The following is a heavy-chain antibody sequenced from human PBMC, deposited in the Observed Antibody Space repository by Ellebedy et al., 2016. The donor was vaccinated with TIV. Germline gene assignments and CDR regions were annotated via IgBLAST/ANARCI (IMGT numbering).Heavy chain of an antibody. V-gene: IGHV3-30*07. CDR2: ISYDGSNK. CDR3: ARDYGGNSVKTDY. CDR1: GFTFSSYA. Sequence: GGSLRLSCAASGFTFSSYAMHWVRQAPGKGLEWVAVISYDGSNKYYADSVKGRFTISRDNAKNPLYLQMNSLRAEDTAVYYCARDYGGNSVKTDYWGQGTLVTVSS. D-gene: IGHD4-23*01. J-gene: IGHJ4*02.